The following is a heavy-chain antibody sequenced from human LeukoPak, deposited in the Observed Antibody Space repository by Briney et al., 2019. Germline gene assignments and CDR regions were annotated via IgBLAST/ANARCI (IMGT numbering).Heavy chain of an antibody. D-gene: IGHD5-18*01. Sequence: GGSLRLSCAASGFIFSSYSMNWVRQPPGKGLEWVSYISSSSSTIYYADSVKGRFTISRDNAKNSLYLQMNSLRAEDTAVYYCARHLSGVTGYTYGRGIDYWGQGTRVTVSS. J-gene: IGHJ4*02. CDR3: ARHLSGVTGYTYGRGIDY. CDR1: GFIFSSYS. CDR2: ISSSSSTI. V-gene: IGHV3-48*01.